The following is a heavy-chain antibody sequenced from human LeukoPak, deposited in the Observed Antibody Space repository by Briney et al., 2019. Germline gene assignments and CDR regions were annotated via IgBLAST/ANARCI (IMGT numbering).Heavy chain of an antibody. D-gene: IGHD1-1*01. J-gene: IGHJ4*02. Sequence: GRSLRLSCAASGFTFSSYWMSWVRQAPDKGLEWVANINQDASSINYAGSVKGRFTISRDNAKKSMYLQMNSLRAEDTAVYYCARTGYIDEGFDYWGQGTLVTVSS. CDR3: ARTGYIDEGFDY. CDR2: INQDASSI. V-gene: IGHV3-7*04. CDR1: GFTFSSYW.